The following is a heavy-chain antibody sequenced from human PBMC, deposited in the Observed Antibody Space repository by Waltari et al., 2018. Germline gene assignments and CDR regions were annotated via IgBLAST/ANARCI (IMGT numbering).Heavy chain of an antibody. CDR2: MSSSGHT. V-gene: IGHV4-39*01. J-gene: IGHJ3*02. CDR3: AIRSRGSGSYAFGAFDI. Sequence: QLQLQESGPGLVKPSETLSLTCTVSGSISSTTYYWGWIRQPPGKGLEWIGSMSSSGHTYYNPSLKSRVTISVDTSKNQFSLRLSSVTAADTAVYYCAIRSRGSGSYAFGAFDIWGQGTMVIVSS. D-gene: IGHD1-26*01. CDR1: GSISSTTYY.